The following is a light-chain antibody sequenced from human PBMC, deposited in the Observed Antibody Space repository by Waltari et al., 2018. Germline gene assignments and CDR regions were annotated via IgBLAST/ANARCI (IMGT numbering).Light chain of an antibody. CDR2: GAS. CDR3: QQYGSSPRT. CDR1: QSVSSSY. V-gene: IGKV3-20*01. J-gene: IGKJ1*01. Sequence: EIVLTQSPGTLSLSPGERATLSCRASQSVSSSYLAWYQQKPGQAPRLLIYGASSRATGIPDSFSVSGSGTDFTLTISRLEPEDFAVYYCQQYGSSPRTFGQGTKVEIK.